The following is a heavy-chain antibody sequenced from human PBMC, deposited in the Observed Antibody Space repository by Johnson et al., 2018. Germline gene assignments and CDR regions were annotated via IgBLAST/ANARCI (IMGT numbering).Heavy chain of an antibody. CDR1: GFTFSSYA. D-gene: IGHD3-22*01. V-gene: IGHV3-30-3*01. J-gene: IGHJ1*01. CDR3: AKVGAHHYYDSSLGVYFQH. CDR2: ISYDGSNK. Sequence: QVQPQESGGGVVQPGRSXRPSCAASGFTFSSYAMHWVRQAPGKGLEWVAVISYDGSNKYYAESVKGRFTISRDNSKNTLYLQMNRLRDEDTALYYCAKVGAHHYYDSSLGVYFQHWGQGTLVTVSS.